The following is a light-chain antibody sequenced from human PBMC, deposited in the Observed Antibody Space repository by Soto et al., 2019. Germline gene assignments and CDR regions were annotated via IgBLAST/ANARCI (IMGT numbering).Light chain of an antibody. CDR3: QQYDSVPLT. CDR2: DAS. Sequence: DVQMTQSPSSLSASVGDRVTITCQASHDISDYLNWYQYKPGEAPKLLIYDASKLEAGVPSRFSGRGSGPDFTFSISSLQPEDIATYYCQQYDSVPLTFGGGTKVEIK. CDR1: HDISDY. V-gene: IGKV1-33*01. J-gene: IGKJ4*01.